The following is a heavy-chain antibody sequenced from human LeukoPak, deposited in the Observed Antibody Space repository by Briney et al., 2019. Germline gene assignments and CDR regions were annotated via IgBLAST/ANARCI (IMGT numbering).Heavy chain of an antibody. V-gene: IGHV1-18*01. D-gene: IGHD3-10*01. Sequence: VASVKVSCKASGYTFTSYGISWVRQAPGQGLEWMGWISAYNGNTNYAQKLQGRVTMTTDTSTSTAYMELRSPRSDDTAVYYCARVGTMVRGVMGDYYYGMDVWGQGTTVTVSS. CDR3: ARVGTMVRGVMGDYYYGMDV. CDR1: GYTFTSYG. J-gene: IGHJ6*02. CDR2: ISAYNGNT.